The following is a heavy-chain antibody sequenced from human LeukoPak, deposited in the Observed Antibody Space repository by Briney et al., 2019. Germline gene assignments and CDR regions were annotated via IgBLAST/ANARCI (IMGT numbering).Heavy chain of an antibody. J-gene: IGHJ6*02. V-gene: IGHV3-74*01. CDR1: GFTFSSYW. CDR3: ARDASYSSGWYPTYYYYGMDV. D-gene: IGHD6-19*01. CDR2: INSDGSST. Sequence: GGSLRLSWAASGFTFSSYWMHWVRQAQGKGLVWVSRINSDGSSTSYADSVKGRFTISRDNAKNTLYLQMNSLRAEDTAVYYCARDASYSSGWYPTYYYYGMDVWGQGTTVTVSS.